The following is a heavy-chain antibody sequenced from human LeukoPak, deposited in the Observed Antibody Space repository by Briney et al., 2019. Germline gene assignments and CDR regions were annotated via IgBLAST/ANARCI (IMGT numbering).Heavy chain of an antibody. CDR1: GFTFSSYG. D-gene: IGHD3-3*01. CDR2: IWYDGGNK. Sequence: GGSLRLSCAASGFTFSSYGMHWVRQAPGKGLEWVAVIWYDGGNKYYADSVKGRFTISRDNSKNTLYLQMNSLRAEDTAVYYCARSDFWRELDYWGQGTLVTVSS. J-gene: IGHJ4*02. V-gene: IGHV3-33*01. CDR3: ARSDFWRELDY.